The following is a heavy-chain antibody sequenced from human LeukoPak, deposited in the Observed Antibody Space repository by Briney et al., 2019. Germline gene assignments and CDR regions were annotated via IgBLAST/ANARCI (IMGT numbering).Heavy chain of an antibody. CDR2: ILPVLNIP. CDR1: GGNFGSYA. CDR3: ARDWSSRFGELVESPQGF. Sequence: SVKVSCKASGGNFGSYAISWVRQAPGQGLEWMGRILPVLNIPNYAQKFQDRVTITADESMSTAYMELNSLSFEDSAVYFCARDWSSRFGELVESPQGFWGQGTLVTVST. D-gene: IGHD3-10*01. J-gene: IGHJ4*02. V-gene: IGHV1-69*04.